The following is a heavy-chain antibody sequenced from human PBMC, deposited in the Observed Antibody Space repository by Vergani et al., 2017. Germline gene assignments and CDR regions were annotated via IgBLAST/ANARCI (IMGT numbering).Heavy chain of an antibody. J-gene: IGHJ4*02. V-gene: IGHV4-61*02. D-gene: IGHD3-10*01. CDR2: IYYSGST. Sequence: QVQLQESGPGLVKPSQTLSLTCTVSGGSISSGSYYWSWIRQPAGKGLEWIGYIYYSGSTNYNPSLKSRVTISVDTSKNQFSLKLSSVTAADTAVYYCAREKHGLRFGELSAFDYWGQGTLVTVSS. CDR3: AREKHGLRFGELSAFDY. CDR1: GGSISSGSYY.